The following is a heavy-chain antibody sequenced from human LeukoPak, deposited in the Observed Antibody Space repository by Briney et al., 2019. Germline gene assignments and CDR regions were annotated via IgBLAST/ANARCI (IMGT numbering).Heavy chain of an antibody. V-gene: IGHV3-7*01. CDR1: GFTFSSYW. Sequence: GGSLRLSCAASGFTFSSYWMSWVRQAPGKGLEWVANIKQDGSEKYYVDSVKGRFTISRDSAKNSLYLQMNSLRAEDTAVYYCAREKNQLLLGDYYMDVWGKGTTVAVSS. CDR2: IKQDGSEK. CDR3: AREKNQLLLGDYYMDV. J-gene: IGHJ6*03. D-gene: IGHD2-15*01.